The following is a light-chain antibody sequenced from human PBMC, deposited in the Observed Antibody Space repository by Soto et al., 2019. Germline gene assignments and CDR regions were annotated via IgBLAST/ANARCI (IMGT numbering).Light chain of an antibody. V-gene: IGLV3-1*01. Sequence: SYELTQPPSVSVSPGQTASITCSGDKLGDKYACWYQQKPGQSPVLVIYHDSKRPSGIPERFSGSNSGNTATLTISGTRAMDEAYYYCQAWGSSNAVFGGGTKLTVL. CDR3: QAWGSSNAV. CDR2: HDS. CDR1: KLGDKY. J-gene: IGLJ2*01.